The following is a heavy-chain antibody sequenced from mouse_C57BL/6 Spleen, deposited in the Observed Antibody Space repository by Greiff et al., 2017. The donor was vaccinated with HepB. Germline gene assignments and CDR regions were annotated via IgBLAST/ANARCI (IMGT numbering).Heavy chain of an antibody. CDR2: IDPSDSYT. V-gene: IGHV1-50*01. CDR1: GYTFTSYW. D-gene: IGHD1-1*01. CDR3: ARRGPTVVATND. J-gene: IGHJ2*01. Sequence: QVQLQQPGAELVKPGASVKLSCKASGYTFTSYWMQWVKQRPGQGLEWIGEIDPSDSYTNYNQKFKGKATLTVDTSSRTAYMQLSSLTSEDSAVYYWARRGPTVVATNDWGQGTTLTVSS.